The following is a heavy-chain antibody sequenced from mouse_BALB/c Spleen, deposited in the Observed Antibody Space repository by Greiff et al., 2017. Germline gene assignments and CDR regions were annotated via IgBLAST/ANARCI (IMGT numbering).Heavy chain of an antibody. D-gene: IGHD2-3*01. CDR3: ARHDGYAMDY. V-gene: IGHV5-12-2*01. CDR2: ISNGGGST. J-gene: IGHJ4*01. CDR1: GFTFSSYT. Sequence: EVKVVESGGGLVQPGGSLKLSCAASGFTFSSYTMSWVRQTPEKRLEWVAYISNGGGSTYYPDTVKGRFTISRDNAKNTLYLQMSSLKSEDTAMYYCARHDGYAMDYWGQGTSVTVSS.